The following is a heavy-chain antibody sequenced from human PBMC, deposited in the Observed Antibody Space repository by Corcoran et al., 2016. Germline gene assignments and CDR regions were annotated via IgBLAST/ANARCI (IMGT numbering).Heavy chain of an antibody. Sequence: QVQLVESGGGVVQPGRSLRLSCAASGFTFSSYGMHWVRQAPGKGLEWVAVIWYDGSNKYYADSVKGRFTISRDNSKNTLYLQMNSLRAEDTAVYDCARGPWLVRGDYYYYGMDVWGQGTTVTVSS. J-gene: IGHJ6*02. CDR1: GFTFSSYG. CDR3: ARGPWLVRGDYYYYGMDV. D-gene: IGHD6-19*01. CDR2: IWYDGSNK. V-gene: IGHV3-33*01.